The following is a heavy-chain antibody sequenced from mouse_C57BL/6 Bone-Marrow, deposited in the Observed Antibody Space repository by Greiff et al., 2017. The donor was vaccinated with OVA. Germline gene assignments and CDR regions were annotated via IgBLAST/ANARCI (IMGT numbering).Heavy chain of an antibody. D-gene: IGHD1-1*01. CDR1: GYTFTDYE. J-gene: IGHJ2*01. CDR2: IDPETGGT. Sequence: QVQLKQSGAELVRPGASVTLSCKASGYTFTDYEMHWVKQTPVHGLEWIGAIDPETGGTAYNQKFKGKAILTADKSSSTAYMELRSLTSEDSAVYYCTRASGSSKGYWGQGTTLTVSS. V-gene: IGHV1-15*01. CDR3: TRASGSSKGY.